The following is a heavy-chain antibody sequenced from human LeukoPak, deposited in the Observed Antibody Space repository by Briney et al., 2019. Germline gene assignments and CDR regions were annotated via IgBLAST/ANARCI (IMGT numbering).Heavy chain of an antibody. CDR3: ARVYRVTMIVVVITTTENGMDV. D-gene: IGHD3-22*01. J-gene: IGHJ6*02. CDR1: GFTFSSYW. Sequence: GGSLRLSCAASGFTFSSYWMSWVRQAPGKGLEWVANIKQDGSEKYYVDSVKGRLTISRDNAKNSLYLQMNSLRAEDTAVYYCARVYRVTMIVVVITTTENGMDVWGQGTTVTVSS. CDR2: IKQDGSEK. V-gene: IGHV3-7*01.